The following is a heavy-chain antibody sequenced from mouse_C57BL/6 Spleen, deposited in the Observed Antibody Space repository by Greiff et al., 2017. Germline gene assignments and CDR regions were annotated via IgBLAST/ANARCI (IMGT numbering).Heavy chain of an antibody. CDR2: ISYDGST. V-gene: IGHV3-6*01. Sequence: ESGPGLVKPSQSLSLSCSVTGYSITSGYYRNWIRQFPGNKLEWMGYISYDGSTNYNPSLKNRTSLTRDTSKNQFFLKLNSVTTEDTATYYCARIDSSGYLYYYAMDYWGQGTSVTVSA. J-gene: IGHJ4*01. CDR1: GYSITSGYY. CDR3: ARIDSSGYLYYYAMDY. D-gene: IGHD3-2*02.